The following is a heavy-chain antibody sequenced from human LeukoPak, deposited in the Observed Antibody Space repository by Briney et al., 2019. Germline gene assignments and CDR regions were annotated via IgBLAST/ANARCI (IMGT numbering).Heavy chain of an antibody. J-gene: IGHJ6*03. CDR1: GYTFTSYY. CDR3: ARDPGGVSTTMIVVGYMDV. V-gene: IGHV1-46*01. Sequence: GASVKVSCKASGYTFTSYYMHWVRQAPGQGLEWMGIINPSGGSTSYAQKFQGRVTMTRDTSTSTVYMELSSLRSEDTAVYYCARDPGGVSTTMIVVGYMDVWGKGTTVTISS. CDR2: INPSGGST. D-gene: IGHD3-22*01.